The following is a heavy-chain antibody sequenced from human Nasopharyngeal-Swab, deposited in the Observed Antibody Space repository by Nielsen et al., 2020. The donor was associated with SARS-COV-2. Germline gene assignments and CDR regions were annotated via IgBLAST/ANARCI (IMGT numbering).Heavy chain of an antibody. CDR1: GFTFDDYA. V-gene: IGHV3-9*01. CDR2: ISWNSGSI. J-gene: IGHJ6*02. Sequence: SLKISCAASGFTFDDYAMHWVRQAPGKGLEWVSGISWNSGSIGYADSVKGRFTISRDNAKNSLYLQMNSLRAEDTALYYCAKIQGDYYGMDVWGQGTTVTVSS. CDR3: AKIQGDYYGMDV.